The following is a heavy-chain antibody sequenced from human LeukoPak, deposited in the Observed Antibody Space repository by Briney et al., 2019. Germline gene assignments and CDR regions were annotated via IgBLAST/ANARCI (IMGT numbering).Heavy chain of an antibody. V-gene: IGHV3-23*01. D-gene: IGHD2-15*01. CDR2: ISGGADIT. Sequence: LSLTCTVSGGSISSGGYYWSWVRQAPGKGLEWVSTISGGADITYYADSVKGRFTISRDNSKNTLYLQVNSLRPEDTAIYYCASSACAGSCLELFEYWGQGTLVSVSS. CDR1: GGSISSGGYY. CDR3: ASSACAGSCLELFEY. J-gene: IGHJ4*02.